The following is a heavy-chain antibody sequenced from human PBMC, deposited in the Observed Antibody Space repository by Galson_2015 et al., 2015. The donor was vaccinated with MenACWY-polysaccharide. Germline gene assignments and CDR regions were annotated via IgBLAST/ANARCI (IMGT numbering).Heavy chain of an antibody. CDR2: IIPFVGMT. CDR3: AKIYRSDGRCYFGD. CDR1: GGTFYEDS. J-gene: IGHJ4*03. D-gene: IGHD2-15*01. Sequence: SVKVSCKASGGTFYEDSLYWVRHSPGQGLEWVGRIIPFVGMTHYAQKFQGRVTITADKSTNTAHMELSSLRSEDTALYYCAKIYRSDGRCYFGDWGQGTLVIVSS. V-gene: IGHV1-69*02.